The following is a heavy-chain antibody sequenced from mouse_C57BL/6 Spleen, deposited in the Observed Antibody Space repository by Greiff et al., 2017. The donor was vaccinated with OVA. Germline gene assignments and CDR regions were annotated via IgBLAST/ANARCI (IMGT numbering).Heavy chain of an antibody. CDR2: IDPSASYT. Sequence: QVQLQQPGAELVKPGASVKLSCKASGYTFTSYWMQWVKQRPGQGLEWIGEIDPSASYTNYNQKFKGKATLTVDTSSSTAYMQLISLTSEDAAVYYCASGSYAMDDWGQGTSVTVSS. D-gene: IGHD4-1*01. CDR1: GYTFTSYW. V-gene: IGHV1-50*01. CDR3: ASGSYAMDD. J-gene: IGHJ4*01.